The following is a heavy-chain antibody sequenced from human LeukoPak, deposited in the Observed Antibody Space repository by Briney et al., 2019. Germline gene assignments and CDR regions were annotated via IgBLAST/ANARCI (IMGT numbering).Heavy chain of an antibody. Sequence: ASVKVSCKASGYTFTSYDINWVRQATGQGLEWMGWMNPNSGNTGYAQKFQGRVTITRNTSISTAYMELSSLRSEDTAVYYCATARPDLEPWELLGAFDIWGQGTMVTVSS. CDR1: GYTFTSYD. J-gene: IGHJ3*02. V-gene: IGHV1-8*03. CDR2: MNPNSGNT. D-gene: IGHD1-26*01. CDR3: ATARPDLEPWELLGAFDI.